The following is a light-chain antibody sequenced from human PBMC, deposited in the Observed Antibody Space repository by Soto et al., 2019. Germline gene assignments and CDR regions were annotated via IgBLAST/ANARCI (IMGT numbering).Light chain of an antibody. CDR3: KQNGRPLGLLT. CDR2: DAS. J-gene: IGKJ3*01. Sequence: EIVLTQSPGTLSLSPGERVTLSCRASQSVTNSYVAWYQQKPGQAPRLLNYDASTRATGIPDRLSGSGSGTEFNLTISRREPENFAVYYCKQNGRPLGLLTFAPGTK. V-gene: IGKV3-20*01. CDR1: QSVTNSY.